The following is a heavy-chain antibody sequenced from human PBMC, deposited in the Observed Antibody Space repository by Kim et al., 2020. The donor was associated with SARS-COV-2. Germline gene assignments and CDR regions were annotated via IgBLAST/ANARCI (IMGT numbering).Heavy chain of an antibody. J-gene: IGHJ6*02. CDR2: ISYDGSNK. Sequence: GGSLRLSCAASGFTFSSYGLHWVRQAPGKGLEWVAVISYDGSNKYYADSVKGRSTISRDNSKNTLYLQMNSLRAENTAVYYCAKDIERYQLLYLQDVSGQVTTVTVSS. V-gene: IGHV3-30*18. CDR3: AKDIERYQLLYLQDV. CDR1: GFTFSSYG. D-gene: IGHD2-2*02.